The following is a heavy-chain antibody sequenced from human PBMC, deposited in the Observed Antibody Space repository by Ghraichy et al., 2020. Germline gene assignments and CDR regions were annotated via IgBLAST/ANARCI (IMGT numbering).Heavy chain of an antibody. CDR1: GFTFSSYN. CDR2: INSGATSI. J-gene: IGHJ4*02. Sequence: GGSLRLSCAASGFTFSSYNMNWVRQAPGKGLEWVSYINSGATSIVYADSVKGRFTVSRDDAKNSLYLQMNSLRDEDTAVYYCAREIAAVTGADYLGQGTLVTVSS. V-gene: IGHV3-48*02. CDR3: AREIAAVTGADY. D-gene: IGHD6-19*01.